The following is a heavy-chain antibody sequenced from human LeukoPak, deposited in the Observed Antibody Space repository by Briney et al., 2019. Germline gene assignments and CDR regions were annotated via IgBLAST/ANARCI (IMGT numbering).Heavy chain of an antibody. V-gene: IGHV3-66*01. CDR1: GFTVSSNY. CDR3: AVSRIVGAVDVFDM. J-gene: IGHJ3*02. CDR2: IYSGGNT. Sequence: GGSLRLSCAASGFTVSSNYMSWARQAPGKGLEWVSVIYSGGNTYYADSVKGRFTISRDNSKNTVSLQMNGLRDEDTAVYFCAVSRIVGAVDVFDMWGQGTMVTVSS. D-gene: IGHD1-26*01.